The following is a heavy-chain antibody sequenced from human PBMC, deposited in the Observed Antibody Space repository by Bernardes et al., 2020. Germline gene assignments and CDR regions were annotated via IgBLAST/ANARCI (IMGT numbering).Heavy chain of an antibody. V-gene: IGHV3-48*02. CDR3: ARVVENNSAYYSTPLDS. CDR2: ISSSSSAI. CDR1: GFTFSSYS. Sequence: GGSLRLSCAASGFTFSSYSMNWVRQAPGKGLEWVSYISSSSSAIYYAGSVKGRFIISRDNAKNSLYLQMNSLRDDDTAVYYCARVVENNSAYYSTPLDSWGQGTLVTVSS. J-gene: IGHJ4*02. D-gene: IGHD3-22*01.